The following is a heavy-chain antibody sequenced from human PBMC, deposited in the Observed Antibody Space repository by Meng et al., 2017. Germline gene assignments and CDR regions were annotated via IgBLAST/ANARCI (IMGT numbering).Heavy chain of an antibody. CDR2: IIPIFGTA. D-gene: IGHD3-10*01. CDR1: GGTFSSYA. CDR3: ARDTTMVRGVIISPPPDAFNI. Sequence: SVKVSCKASGGTFSSYAISWVRQAPGQGLEWMGGIIPIFGTANYAQKFQGRVTITADKSTSTAYMELSSLRSENTAVYYCARDTTMVRGVIISPPPDAFNIWAQGPM. V-gene: IGHV1-69*06. J-gene: IGHJ3*02.